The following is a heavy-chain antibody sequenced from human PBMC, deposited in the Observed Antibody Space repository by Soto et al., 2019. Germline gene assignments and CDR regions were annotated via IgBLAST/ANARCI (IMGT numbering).Heavy chain of an antibody. CDR1: GGSFSGYY. Sequence: QVQLQQWGAGLLKPSETLSLTCAVYGGSFSGYYWSWIRQPPGKGLEWIGEINHSGRTNYNPSLKRRVTISVDTSKNQFSLKLSSVTAADTAVYYCARRGGGWYGFDYWGQGTLVTVSS. CDR2: INHSGRT. CDR3: ARRGGGWYGFDY. D-gene: IGHD6-19*01. J-gene: IGHJ4*02. V-gene: IGHV4-34*01.